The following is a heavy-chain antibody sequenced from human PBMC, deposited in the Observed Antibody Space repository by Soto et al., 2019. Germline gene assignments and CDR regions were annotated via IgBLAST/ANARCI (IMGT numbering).Heavy chain of an antibody. V-gene: IGHV2-5*01. CDR2: IYWNDDK. CDR3: SHSRYAFDI. J-gene: IGHJ3*02. CDR1: GFSLSTSGVG. Sequence: QITLKESGPTLVKPTQTLTLTCTFSGFSLSTSGVGVGWILQPPGKALEWLALIYWNDDKRSSPALKSRLTITTDTSKNRVVLTMTNIDPVDTATYSCSHSRYAFDIWGQGPVLSASS.